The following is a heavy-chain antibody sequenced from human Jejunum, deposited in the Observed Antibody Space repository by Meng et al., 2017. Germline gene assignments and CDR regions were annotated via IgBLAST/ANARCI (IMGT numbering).Heavy chain of an antibody. Sequence: HLKDTGPGRVKPSQTLSLTCTVSGASMSSGNYYWTWIRQHPGKGLEWIGYIYYSGSTYYNPSLQSLVTISIDMSENQFSLKLTSVTAADTAVYYCARVNWTSSYWYFDLWGRGTLVTVSS. CDR1: GASMSSGNYY. CDR3: ARVNWTSSYWYFDL. V-gene: IGHV4-31*01. J-gene: IGHJ2*01. D-gene: IGHD1-1*01. CDR2: IYYSGST.